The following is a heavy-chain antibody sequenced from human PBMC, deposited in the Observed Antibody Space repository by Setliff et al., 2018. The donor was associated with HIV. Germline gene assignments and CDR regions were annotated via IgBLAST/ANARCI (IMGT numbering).Heavy chain of an antibody. D-gene: IGHD3-3*02. CDR2: ISSRGST. CDR3: ARLEKLDDISYFDY. Sequence: SETLSLTCTVSGGSISSTNYFWGWIRQPPGKGLEWIGYISSRGSTYYNPSLKSRITMSVDTSQNQVSLKLSSVTAADTAVYFCARLEKLDDISYFDYWGQGTLVTVS. CDR1: GGSISSTNYF. J-gene: IGHJ4*02. V-gene: IGHV4-31*03.